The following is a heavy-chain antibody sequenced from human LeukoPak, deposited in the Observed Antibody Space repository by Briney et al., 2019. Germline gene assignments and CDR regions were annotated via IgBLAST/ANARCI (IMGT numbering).Heavy chain of an antibody. CDR3: ARRYFDC. Sequence: AGGSLRLSCVASGFTFGKYWMSWVRQAPGKGLEWVANIKEDGSEIHYVDSVKGRFTISRDNAKNSLYLQMNSLRAEDTAVYYCARRYFDCWGQGTLVTVSS. V-gene: IGHV3-7*03. CDR2: IKEDGSEI. J-gene: IGHJ4*02. CDR1: GFTFGKYW.